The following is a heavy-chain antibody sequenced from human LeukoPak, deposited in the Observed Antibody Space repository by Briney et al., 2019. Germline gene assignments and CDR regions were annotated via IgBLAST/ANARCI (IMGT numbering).Heavy chain of an antibody. CDR2: ISSSSITI. CDR1: GFTFSSYS. V-gene: IGHV3-48*04. CDR3: ARDRGGSYSAIDY. J-gene: IGHJ4*02. D-gene: IGHD2-15*01. Sequence: GGSLRLSCAAFGFTFSSYSLNWVRQAPGKGLEWVSFISSSSITIYYADSVKGRFTISRDNAEKSLYLQMNSLRAEDTAVYYCARDRGGSYSAIDYWGQGTLVTVSS.